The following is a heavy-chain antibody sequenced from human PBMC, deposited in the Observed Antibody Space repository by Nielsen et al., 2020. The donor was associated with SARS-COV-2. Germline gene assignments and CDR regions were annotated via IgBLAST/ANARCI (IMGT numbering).Heavy chain of an antibody. Sequence: SQTLSLTCVISGDSVSSSSVAWNWIRQSPSRGLEWLGRIYYRSKWFYEYATFVRSRITIDPDTSKNHFSLQLNSVTSEDTAMYYCTRDPGYYHGMDVWGQGATVTVSS. CDR2: IYYRSKWFY. J-gene: IGHJ6*02. CDR1: GDSVSSSSVA. CDR3: TRDPGYYHGMDV. V-gene: IGHV6-1*01.